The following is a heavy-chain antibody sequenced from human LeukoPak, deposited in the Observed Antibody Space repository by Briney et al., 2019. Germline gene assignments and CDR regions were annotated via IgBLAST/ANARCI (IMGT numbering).Heavy chain of an antibody. D-gene: IGHD1-14*01. CDR2: IYPGDSDT. Sequence: GESLKISCKGSRYSFTSYWIGWVRQMPGKGLEWMGTIYPGDSDTKYSPSFQGQVTISADKSISTAYLQWSSLKASDTAMYYCARNRREGNHYYYYGMDVWGQGTTVTVSS. CDR1: RYSFTSYW. CDR3: ARNRREGNHYYYYGMDV. V-gene: IGHV5-51*01. J-gene: IGHJ6*02.